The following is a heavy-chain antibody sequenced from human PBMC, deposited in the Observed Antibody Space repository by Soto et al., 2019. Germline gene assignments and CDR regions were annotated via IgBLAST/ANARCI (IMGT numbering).Heavy chain of an antibody. D-gene: IGHD2-2*03. CDR3: AMDIVVVPDYGMDV. Sequence: GGSLRLSCAASGFTFSSYAMSWVRQGQGPGLEWVSAISGSGGSTYYADSVKGRVTISRDNSKNTLYLQMNSVRAEDTAVYYCAMDIVVVPDYGMDVWGQGTTVTVSS. V-gene: IGHV3-23*01. CDR1: GFTFSSYA. CDR2: ISGSGGST. J-gene: IGHJ6*02.